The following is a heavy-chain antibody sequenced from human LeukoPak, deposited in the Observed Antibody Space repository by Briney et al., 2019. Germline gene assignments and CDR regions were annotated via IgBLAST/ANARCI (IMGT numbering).Heavy chain of an antibody. D-gene: IGHD3-16*01. J-gene: IGHJ4*02. V-gene: IGHV4-59*01. CDR1: GGSISSYY. CDR2: IYYSGST. Sequence: SETLSLTCTVSGGSISSYYWSWLRQPPGKGLEWVGYIYYSGSTNDNPSLKSRVTISVDTSKNQFSLKLSSVTAADTAVYYCARGNVWSGLDYWGQGTLVTVSS. CDR3: ARGNVWSGLDY.